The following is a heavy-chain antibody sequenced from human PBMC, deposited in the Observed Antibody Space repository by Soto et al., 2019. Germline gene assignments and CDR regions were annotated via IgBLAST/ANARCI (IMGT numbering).Heavy chain of an antibody. J-gene: IGHJ3*02. D-gene: IGHD3-10*01. CDR2: INWNGGST. Sequence: GGSLRLSCAASGFTFDDYGMSWVRQAPGKGLEWVSGINWNGGSTGYAASVKGRFTISSDNAKNSLYLQMNSLRAEDTALYHCARSRLWFGETRGAFDIWGQGTMVTVSS. CDR1: GFTFDDYG. V-gene: IGHV3-20*01. CDR3: ARSRLWFGETRGAFDI.